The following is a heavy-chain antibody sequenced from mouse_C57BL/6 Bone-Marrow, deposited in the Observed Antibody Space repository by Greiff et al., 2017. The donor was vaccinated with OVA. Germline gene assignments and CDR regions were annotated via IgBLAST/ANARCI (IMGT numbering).Heavy chain of an antibody. D-gene: IGHD1-1*01. Sequence: VQLQQPGAELVKPGASVKMSCKASGYTFTSYWITWVKQRPGQGLEWIGDIYPGSGSTNYNEKFKSKATLTVDTSSSTAYMQLRTLTSEDSAVYYCAIPIYYYGSSYRYFDYWGQGTTLTVSS. CDR3: AIPIYYYGSSYRYFDY. CDR1: GYTFTSYW. V-gene: IGHV1-55*01. J-gene: IGHJ2*01. CDR2: IYPGSGST.